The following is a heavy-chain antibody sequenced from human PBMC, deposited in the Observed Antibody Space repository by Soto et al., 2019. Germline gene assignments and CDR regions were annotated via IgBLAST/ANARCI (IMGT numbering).Heavy chain of an antibody. CDR3: ARRPLIAVAGNFDY. Sequence: SETLSLTCTVSGGSISSGDYYWSWIRQPPGKGLEWIGYIYYSGSTYYNPSLKSRVTISVDTSKNQFSLKLSSVTAADTAVYYCARRPLIAVAGNFDYWGQGTLVTVSS. V-gene: IGHV4-30-4*01. CDR1: GGSISSGDYY. CDR2: IYYSGST. J-gene: IGHJ4*02. D-gene: IGHD6-19*01.